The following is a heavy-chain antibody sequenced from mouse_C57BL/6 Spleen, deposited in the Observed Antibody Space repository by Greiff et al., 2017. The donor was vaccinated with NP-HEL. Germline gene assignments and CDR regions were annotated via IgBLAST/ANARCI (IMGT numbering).Heavy chain of an antibody. D-gene: IGHD1-1*01. CDR1: GYAFSSYW. J-gene: IGHJ1*03. V-gene: IGHV1-80*01. CDR2: IYPGDGDT. Sequence: VQLQQSGAELVKPGASVKISCKASGYAFSSYWMNWVKQRPGKGLEWIGQIYPGDGDTNYNGKFKGKATLTADKSSSTAYMQLSSLTSEDSAVDFCARDYGSSSRYFDVWGTGTTVTVSS. CDR3: ARDYGSSSRYFDV.